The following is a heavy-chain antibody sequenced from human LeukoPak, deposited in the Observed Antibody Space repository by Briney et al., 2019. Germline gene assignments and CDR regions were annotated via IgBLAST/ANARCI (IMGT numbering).Heavy chain of an antibody. D-gene: IGHD6-19*01. V-gene: IGHV1-18*01. CDR2: ISAYNGNT. J-gene: IGHJ4*02. Sequence: ASVKVSXKASGYTFSRNGVSWVRQAPGQGLEWLGWISAYNGNTNYAQKLQGRVIVTTDTSTSTTYMELRSLRSDDTAVYYCVRRPVEAMGFFDYWGQGTLVTVSS. CDR1: GYTFSRNG. CDR3: VRRPVEAMGFFDY.